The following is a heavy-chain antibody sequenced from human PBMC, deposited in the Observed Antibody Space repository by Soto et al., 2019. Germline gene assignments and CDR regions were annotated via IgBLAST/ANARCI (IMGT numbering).Heavy chain of an antibody. CDR1: GGSISSGGYS. CDR3: ARVAPARRPGTYYFDY. J-gene: IGHJ4*02. Sequence: QLQLQESGSGLVKPSQTLSLTCAVSGGSISSGGYSWSWIRQPPGKGLEWIGYIYHSGSTYYNPSLKSRVTISVDRSKNQFSLKLSSVTAADTAVYYCARVAPARRPGTYYFDYWGQGTLVTVSS. D-gene: IGHD6-6*01. CDR2: IYHSGST. V-gene: IGHV4-30-2*01.